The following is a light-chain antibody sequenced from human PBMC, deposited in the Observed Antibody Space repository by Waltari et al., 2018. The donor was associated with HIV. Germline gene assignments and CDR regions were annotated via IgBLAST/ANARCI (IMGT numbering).Light chain of an antibody. V-gene: IGLV1-44*01. CDR3: VAWDDSLNGWV. CDR2: SNN. J-gene: IGLJ3*02. Sequence: QSVLTQPPPASGTPGQRVTISCSGGSPNIGSNPVNWYQQRPGTAPKPLIYSNNPRPSGVPDRVSGSKSGTSASLAISGLQAEDEADYYCVAWDDSLNGWVFGGGTKLTVL. CDR1: SPNIGSNP.